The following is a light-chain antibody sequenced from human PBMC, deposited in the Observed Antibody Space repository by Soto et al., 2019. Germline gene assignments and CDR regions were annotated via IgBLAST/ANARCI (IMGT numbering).Light chain of an antibody. V-gene: IGLV2-14*01. CDR2: DVS. J-gene: IGLJ3*02. CDR1: SSDVGAYNY. Sequence: QSALTQPASVSGSPGQSITISCTGTSSDVGAYNYVSWYQQHPGKAPKLMIYDVSNRPSGVSNRFSGSKSGNTASLTISGLQAEDEADYYCSSYTTSSTWVFGGGTTLPVL. CDR3: SSYTTSSTWV.